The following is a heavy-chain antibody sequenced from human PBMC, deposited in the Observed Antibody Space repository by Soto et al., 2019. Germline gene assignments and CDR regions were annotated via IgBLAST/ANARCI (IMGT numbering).Heavy chain of an antibody. D-gene: IGHD1-26*01. CDR2: IYYSGST. V-gene: IGHV4-31*03. Sequence: QVQLQESGPGLVKPSQTLSLTCTVSGGSISSGGYYWSWIRQHPGKGLEWIGYIYYSGSTYYNPSLKGRVTISVDPSKNQFSLQLSSVTAADTAVYYCARVISYGYFDYWGQGTLVTVSS. CDR3: ARVISYGYFDY. CDR1: GGSISSGGYY. J-gene: IGHJ4*02.